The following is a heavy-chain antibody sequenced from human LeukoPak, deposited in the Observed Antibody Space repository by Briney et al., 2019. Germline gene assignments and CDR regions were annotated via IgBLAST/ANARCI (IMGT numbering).Heavy chain of an antibody. CDR2: IYYSGST. J-gene: IGHJ2*01. CDR3: ARNNLLTAMVNRLGYFDL. Sequence: PSETLSLTCTVSGGSISSSSYYWGWIRQPPGKGLEWIGSIYYSGSTYYNPSLKSRVTISVDRSKNQFSLKLSSVTAADTAVYYCARNNLLTAMVNRLGYFDLWGRGTLVTVSS. CDR1: GGSISSSSYY. V-gene: IGHV4-39*07. D-gene: IGHD5-18*01.